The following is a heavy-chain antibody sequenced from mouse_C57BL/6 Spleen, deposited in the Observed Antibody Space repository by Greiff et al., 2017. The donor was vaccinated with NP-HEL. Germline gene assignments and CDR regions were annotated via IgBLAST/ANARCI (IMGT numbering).Heavy chain of an antibody. CDR3: ARTYYYYGSSQAWVAY. CDR2: INPSNGGT. D-gene: IGHD1-1*01. Sequence: QVQLQQPGTELVKPGASVKLSCKASGYTFTSYWMHWVKQRPGQGLEWIGNINPSNGGTNYNEKFKSKATLTVYKSSSTAYMQLSSLTSEDSAFYYCARTYYYYGSSQAWVAYWGQGTLVTVSA. V-gene: IGHV1-53*01. CDR1: GYTFTSYW. J-gene: IGHJ3*01.